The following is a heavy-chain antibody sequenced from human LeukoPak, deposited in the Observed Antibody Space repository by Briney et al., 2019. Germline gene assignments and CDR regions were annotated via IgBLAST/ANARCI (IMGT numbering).Heavy chain of an antibody. D-gene: IGHD3-22*01. CDR3: ARGRSYDSSGYYYFFDY. V-gene: IGHV4-61*01. CDR1: GGSVSSGSYY. CDR2: TYYSGST. Sequence: PSETLSLTCSVSGGSVSSGSYYWTWIRQPPGQGLEWIGYTYYSGSTKFNPSLKSRVTISLDTSKNQFSLKLSSVTAADTAVYYCARGRSYDSSGYYYFFDYWGQGTLVTVSS. J-gene: IGHJ4*02.